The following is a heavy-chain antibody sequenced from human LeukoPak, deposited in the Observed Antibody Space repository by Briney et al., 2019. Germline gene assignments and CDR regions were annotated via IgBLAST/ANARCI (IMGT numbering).Heavy chain of an antibody. CDR2: INPDNGGT. CDR1: GYTLTDYY. Sequence: ASVKVSCRASGYTLTDYYIHWVRQAPGQGLEWMGWINPDNGGTNYQGRVTMTRDTSIRTVYMDLSRLRSDDTAVFYCTREARVGNWFDPWGQGTQVTVSS. D-gene: IGHD2-2*01. CDR3: TREARVGNWFDP. V-gene: IGHV1-2*02. J-gene: IGHJ5*02.